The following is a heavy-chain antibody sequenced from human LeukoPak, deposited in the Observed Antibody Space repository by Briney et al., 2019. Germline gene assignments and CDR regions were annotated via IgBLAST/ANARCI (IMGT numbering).Heavy chain of an antibody. CDR2: MNPNSGNT. V-gene: IGHV1-8*03. CDR1: GYTFTSYD. CDR3: ARVVVAATVWYFDL. J-gene: IGHJ2*01. Sequence: ASVKVSCKASGYTFTSYDINWVRQATGQGHEWMGWMNPNSGNTGYAQKFQGRVTITRNTSISTAYMELSSLRSEDTAVYYCARVVVAATVWYFDLWGRGTLVTVSS. D-gene: IGHD2-15*01.